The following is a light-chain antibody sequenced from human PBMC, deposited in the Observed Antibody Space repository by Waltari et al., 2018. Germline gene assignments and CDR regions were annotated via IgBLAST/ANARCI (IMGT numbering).Light chain of an antibody. J-gene: IGKJ1*01. CDR3: QHYVSLPVT. CDR1: QSVSRA. Sequence: EIVLTQSPGTLSLSPGERATLSCRASQSVSRALAWYQQNPGQAHRLLIYGASNRATGIPDRFSGSGSGTDFSLIISRLEPEDFAVYYCQHYVSLPVTFGQGTKVEIK. CDR2: GAS. V-gene: IGKV3-20*01.